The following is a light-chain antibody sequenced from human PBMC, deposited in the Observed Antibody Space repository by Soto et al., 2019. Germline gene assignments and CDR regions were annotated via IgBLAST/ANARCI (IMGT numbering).Light chain of an antibody. CDR2: DVS. Sequence: DIQMTQSPSSLSASVGDRVTISCRASQTISTYLHWYQHKPGRAPRLLISDVSTLQSGVPGRFRGSGSETEFTLTISSLQPEDFATYYCQQSYSTPITFGQGTRLEI. J-gene: IGKJ5*01. CDR3: QQSYSTPIT. V-gene: IGKV1-39*01. CDR1: QTISTY.